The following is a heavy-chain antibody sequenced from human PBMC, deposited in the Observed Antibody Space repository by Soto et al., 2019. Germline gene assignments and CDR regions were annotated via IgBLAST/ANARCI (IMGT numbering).Heavy chain of an antibody. Sequence: GASVKVSCKASGYTFTGYYMHWVRQAPGQGLEWMGWINPNSGGTNYAQKFQGWVTMTRDTSISTAYMELSRLRSDDTAVYYCARALGYCSSTSCPKSRYYYGMDVWGQGTTVTVSS. D-gene: IGHD2-2*01. CDR2: INPNSGGT. J-gene: IGHJ6*02. V-gene: IGHV1-2*04. CDR3: ARALGYCSSTSCPKSRYYYGMDV. CDR1: GYTFTGYY.